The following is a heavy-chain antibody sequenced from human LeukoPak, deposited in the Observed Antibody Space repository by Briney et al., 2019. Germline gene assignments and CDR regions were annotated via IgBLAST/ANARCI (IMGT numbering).Heavy chain of an antibody. J-gene: IGHJ6*03. Sequence: GASVKVSCKASGYTFTGYYMHWVRQAPGQGLEWMGWINPNSGGTNYAQKFQGRVTMTRDTSISTAYMELSSLRSDDTAIYYCARSESDCTSTSCYGHSYYYMDVWGKGTAVTISS. V-gene: IGHV1-2*02. CDR1: GYTFTGYY. D-gene: IGHD2-2*01. CDR2: INPNSGGT. CDR3: ARSESDCTSTSCYGHSYYYMDV.